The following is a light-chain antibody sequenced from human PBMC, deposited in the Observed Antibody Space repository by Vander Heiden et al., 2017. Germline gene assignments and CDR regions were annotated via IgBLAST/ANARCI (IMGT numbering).Light chain of an antibody. CDR1: SSNIGSNT. V-gene: IGLV1-44*01. Sequence: QSVLTQPPSASGTPGQRVTISCSGSSSNIGSNTVNWYQQLPGTAPKLLIYSNNQRPSGVPDRFSGSKSGTSASLAISGLQSEDEADYYCAAWDDSLNGAPFGTGTKVTGL. CDR2: SNN. J-gene: IGLJ1*01. CDR3: AAWDDSLNGAP.